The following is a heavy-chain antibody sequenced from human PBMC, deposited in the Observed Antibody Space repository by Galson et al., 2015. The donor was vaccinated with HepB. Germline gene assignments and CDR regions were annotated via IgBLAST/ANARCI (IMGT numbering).Heavy chain of an antibody. V-gene: IGHV3-11*06. D-gene: IGHD3-10*01. CDR2: ISSSSGYT. Sequence: SLRLSCAASGFTFSDYYMSWIRQAPGKGLEWVSYISSSSGYTNYAGSVKGRFTISRDNAKNSLYLQMNRLRAEDTAVYYCAREGVDGSGSYYADYWGQGTLVTVSS. J-gene: IGHJ4*02. CDR3: AREGVDGSGSYYADY. CDR1: GFTFSDYY.